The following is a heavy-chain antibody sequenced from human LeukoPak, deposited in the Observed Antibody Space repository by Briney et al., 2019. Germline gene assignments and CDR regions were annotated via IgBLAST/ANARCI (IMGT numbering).Heavy chain of an antibody. J-gene: IGHJ4*02. Sequence: GGSLRLSCAASGFTFSSYGMHWVRQAPGKGLEWVAVISYDGSNKYYADSVKGRFTISRDNSKNTLYLQMNSLRAEDTAVYYCAKTSLWFGELSAGYYFDYWGQGTLVTVSS. CDR1: GFTFSSYG. V-gene: IGHV3-30*18. CDR2: ISYDGSNK. CDR3: AKTSLWFGELSAGYYFDY. D-gene: IGHD3-10*01.